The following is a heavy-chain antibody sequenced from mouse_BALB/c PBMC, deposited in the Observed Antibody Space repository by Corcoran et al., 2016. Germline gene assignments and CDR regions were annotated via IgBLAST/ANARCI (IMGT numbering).Heavy chain of an antibody. D-gene: IGHD2-1*01. Sequence: EVLLQQSGPELVKPGASVKILCKASGYTFTDYNMDWVKQSHGKSLEWIGDINPNNGGTIYNQKFKGKATLTVDQSSSTSYMELRSLTSEDTAVYYCARTDGNYSERRAFYAMDYWGQGTSVTVSS. V-gene: IGHV1-18*01. J-gene: IGHJ4*01. CDR1: GYTFTDYN. CDR2: INPNNGGT. CDR3: ARTDGNYSERRAFYAMDY.